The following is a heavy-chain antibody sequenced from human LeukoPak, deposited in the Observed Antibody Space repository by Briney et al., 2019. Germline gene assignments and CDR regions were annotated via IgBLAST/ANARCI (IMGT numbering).Heavy chain of an antibody. CDR1: GFTYRTYW. J-gene: IGHJ3*01. CDR3: ARDLTYYHDSSGFFYDAFDV. CDR2: IKQDGSEK. V-gene: IGHV3-7*04. Sequence: PPGGSLRLSCAASGFTYRTYWMTWVRQAPGKGLEWVANIKQDGSEKYYVDSVKGRFNISRDNAKNSLYLQMSSLRAEGTAVYYCARDLTYYHDSSGFFYDAFDVWGQGTMVTVSS. D-gene: IGHD3-22*01.